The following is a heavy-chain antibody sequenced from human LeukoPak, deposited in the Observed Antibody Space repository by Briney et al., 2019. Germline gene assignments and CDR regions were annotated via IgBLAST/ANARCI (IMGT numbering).Heavy chain of an antibody. J-gene: IGHJ5*01. V-gene: IGHV3-7*01. CDR1: GFTFSSYW. D-gene: IGHD3-9*01. CDR2: IKQDGSEK. Sequence: GGPLRLSCAASGFTFSSYWMSWVRQAPGKGLEWVANIKQDGSEKYYVDSVKGRFTISRDNAKNSLYLQMNSLRAEDTAVYYCVRDWDHFDFDSWGLGTLVTVSS. CDR3: VRDWDHFDFDS.